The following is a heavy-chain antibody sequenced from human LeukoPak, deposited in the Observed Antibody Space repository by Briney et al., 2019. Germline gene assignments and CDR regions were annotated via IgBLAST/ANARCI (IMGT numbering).Heavy chain of an antibody. V-gene: IGHV1-8*01. CDR3: ARARDGSGSYRAFDI. J-gene: IGHJ3*02. Sequence: ASVKVPCKASGYTFTSYDINWVRQATGQGLEWMGWMDPNSGNTGYAQKFQGRVTMTRNTAISTAYMELSRLRSDDAAVYYCARARDGSGSYRAFDIWGQGTMVTVSS. CDR1: GYTFTSYD. D-gene: IGHD3-10*01. CDR2: MDPNSGNT.